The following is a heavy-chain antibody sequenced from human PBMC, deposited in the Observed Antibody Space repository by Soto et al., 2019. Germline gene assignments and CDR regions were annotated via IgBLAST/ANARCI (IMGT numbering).Heavy chain of an antibody. V-gene: IGHV1-3*01. J-gene: IGHJ4*02. CDR1: GYTFTNYA. D-gene: IGHD5-12*01. Sequence: ASVKVSCKASGYTFTNYAMHWVRQAPGQRLEWMGWINAGNGNTKYSQKFQGRVTMTRDTSTSTVYMELSSLRSEDTAVYYCARGVATIPSYFDYWGQGTLVTVSS. CDR3: ARGVATIPSYFDY. CDR2: INAGNGNT.